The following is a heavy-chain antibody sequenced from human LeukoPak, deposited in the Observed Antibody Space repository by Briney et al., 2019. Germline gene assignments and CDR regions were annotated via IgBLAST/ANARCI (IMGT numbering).Heavy chain of an antibody. CDR3: ARNTGEFYYYGMDV. Sequence: KPSETLSLTCTVSGGSISSYYWSWIRQPPGERLEWIGYIYYSGSTNYNPSLKGRVTISVDTFKNQFSLKLSSVTAADTAVYYCARNTGEFYYYGMDVWGQGTTVTVSS. J-gene: IGHJ6*02. V-gene: IGHV4-59*01. CDR2: IYYSGST. D-gene: IGHD3-10*01. CDR1: GGSISSYY.